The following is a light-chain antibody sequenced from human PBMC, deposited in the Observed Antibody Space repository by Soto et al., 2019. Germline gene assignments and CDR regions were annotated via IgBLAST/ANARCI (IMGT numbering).Light chain of an antibody. CDR3: QQYNNWPTWT. J-gene: IGKJ1*01. CDR1: QSVSSN. Sequence: EIVVNPAPATRSVSPGEMATLSGWVSQSVSSNLAWYQQKPGQAPRLLIYGASTRATGIPARFSGSGSGTEFTLTISSLQSEDFAVYYCQQYNNWPTWTFGQGTKVDIK. CDR2: GAS. V-gene: IGKV3-15*01.